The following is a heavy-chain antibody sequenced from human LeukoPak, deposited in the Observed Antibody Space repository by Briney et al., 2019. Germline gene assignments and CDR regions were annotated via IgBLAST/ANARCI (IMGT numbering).Heavy chain of an antibody. Sequence: SETLSLTCTVSGDSISSGDYYWSWIRQPAGKGLEWIGRISSSGSTNYNPSLKSRVTISVDTSKNQFSLKLSSVTAADTAVYYCARARNYYDSSGFYYEGDAFDIWGQGTMVTVSS. D-gene: IGHD3-22*01. CDR3: ARARNYYDSSGFYYEGDAFDI. CDR1: GDSISSGDYY. V-gene: IGHV4-61*02. J-gene: IGHJ3*02. CDR2: ISSSGST.